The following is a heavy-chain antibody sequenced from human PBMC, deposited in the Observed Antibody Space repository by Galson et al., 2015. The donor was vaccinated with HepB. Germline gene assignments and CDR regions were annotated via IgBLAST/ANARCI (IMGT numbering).Heavy chain of an antibody. CDR3: AREPRGYSYGGFDY. D-gene: IGHD5-18*01. CDR1: GFTFSSYG. J-gene: IGHJ4*02. V-gene: IGHV3-33*01. CDR2: IWYDGSNK. Sequence: SLRLSCAASGFTFSSYGMHWVRQAPGKGLEWVAVIWYDGSNKYYADSVKGRFTISRDNSKNTLYLQMNSLRAEDTAVYYCAREPRGYSYGGFDYWGQGTLVTVSS.